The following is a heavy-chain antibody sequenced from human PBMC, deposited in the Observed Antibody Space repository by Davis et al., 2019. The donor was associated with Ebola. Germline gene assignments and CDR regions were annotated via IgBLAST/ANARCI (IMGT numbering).Heavy chain of an antibody. J-gene: IGHJ5*02. Sequence: SETLSLTCTVSGGSISSYYWSWIRQPAGKGLEWIGRIYTSGSTKYNSSLESRVTISLDTSKNQFSLRLNSVTAADTAIYYCARRAFWSGKRDTNWFDPWGQGNLVTVSS. CDR1: GGSISSYY. CDR3: ARRAFWSGKRDTNWFDP. V-gene: IGHV4-4*07. CDR2: IYTSGST. D-gene: IGHD3-3*01.